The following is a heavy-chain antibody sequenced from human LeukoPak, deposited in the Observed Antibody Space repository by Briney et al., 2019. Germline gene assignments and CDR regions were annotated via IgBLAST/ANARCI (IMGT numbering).Heavy chain of an antibody. J-gene: IGHJ6*02. CDR2: FDREDGET. D-gene: IGHD1-1*01. CDR1: GYPLSALS. Sequence: ASVKVSCKVSGYPLSALSMHWVRQAPGKGLEWMGGFDREDGETIYAQNLQGRVTMTEDTSTGSAYMELSSLRSEVTAVYYCATTTPRRRYYYGMDVWGQGTTVTVSS. V-gene: IGHV1-24*01. CDR3: ATTTPRRRYYYGMDV.